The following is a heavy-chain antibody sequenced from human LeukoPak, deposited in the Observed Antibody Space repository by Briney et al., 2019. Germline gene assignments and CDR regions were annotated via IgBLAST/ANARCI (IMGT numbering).Heavy chain of an antibody. CDR1: GYPFTDYY. J-gene: IGHJ4*02. Sequence: ASVKVSCKASGYPFTDYYIHWVRQAPGRGLEWMGWINPNSNVTNYARKFEGRVTVTGDTSISTAYLELSRLRSDDTAVYYCARDGEQLVYFDYWGQGTLVTVSS. V-gene: IGHV1-2*02. D-gene: IGHD6-6*01. CDR3: ARDGEQLVYFDY. CDR2: INPNSNVT.